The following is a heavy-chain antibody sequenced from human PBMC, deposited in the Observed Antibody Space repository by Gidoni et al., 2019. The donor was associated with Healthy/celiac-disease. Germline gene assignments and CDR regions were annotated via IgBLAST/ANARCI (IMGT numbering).Heavy chain of an antibody. J-gene: IGHJ5*02. V-gene: IGHV4-31*03. CDR3: ARTYYDYVWGSYRPNWFDP. CDR1: GGSISRGGYY. CDR2: IYYSGST. Sequence: QVQLQESGPGLVKPSQTLSLTCTFPGGSISRGGYYWSWIRQHPGKGLEWIGYIYYSGSTYYNPSLKSRVTISVDTSKNQFSLKLSSVTAADTAVYYCARTYYDYVWGSYRPNWFDPWGQGTLVTVSS. D-gene: IGHD3-16*02.